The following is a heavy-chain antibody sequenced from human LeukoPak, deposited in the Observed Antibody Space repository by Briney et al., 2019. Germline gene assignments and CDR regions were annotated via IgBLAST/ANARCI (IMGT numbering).Heavy chain of an antibody. J-gene: IGHJ5*02. CDR1: GGSIGSGGYY. CDR2: IYYSGST. Sequence: SQTLSLTCTVSGGSIGSGGYYWSWIRQPPGKRLEGIGYIYYSGSTYYNPSLKSRVTISVDTSKNQFSLKLSSVTAADTAVYYCARDLGASSGLLNWFDPWGQGTLVTVSS. V-gene: IGHV4-31*03. D-gene: IGHD6-25*01. CDR3: ARDLGASSGLLNWFDP.